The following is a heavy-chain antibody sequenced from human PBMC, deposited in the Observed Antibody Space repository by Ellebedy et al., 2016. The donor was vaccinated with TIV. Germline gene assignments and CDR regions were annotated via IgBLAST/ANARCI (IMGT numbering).Heavy chain of an antibody. Sequence: AASVKVSCKASGYTFTGYYMHWVRQAPGHGLEWMGWINPNSGGTNYAQKFQGWVNMTRDTSISTAYMELSRLRSDETAVYYCAREGMVVGGTSIGRLGFDPWGQGTLVTVSS. CDR3: AREGMVVGGTSIGRLGFDP. CDR2: INPNSGGT. V-gene: IGHV1-2*04. J-gene: IGHJ5*02. D-gene: IGHD1-26*01. CDR1: GYTFTGYY.